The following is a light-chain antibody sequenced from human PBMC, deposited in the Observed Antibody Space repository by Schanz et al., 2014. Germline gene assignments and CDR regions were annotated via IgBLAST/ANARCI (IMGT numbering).Light chain of an antibody. Sequence: QSALTQPASVSGSPGQSITISCTGTSSDVGGYNYVSWYQQHPGKTPKLMIYDVSNRPSGVSNRFSGSKSGSTASLTISGLQADDEDDYYCSSYTSSTTLVFGGGTKLIVL. V-gene: IGLV2-14*01. CDR2: DVS. J-gene: IGLJ2*01. CDR3: SSYTSSTTLV. CDR1: SSDVGGYNY.